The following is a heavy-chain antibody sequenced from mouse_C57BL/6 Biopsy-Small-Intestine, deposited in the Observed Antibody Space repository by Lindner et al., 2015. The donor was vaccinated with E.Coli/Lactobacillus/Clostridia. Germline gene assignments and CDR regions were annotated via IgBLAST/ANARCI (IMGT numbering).Heavy chain of an antibody. CDR1: GGTFSSYA. CDR3: ARAYRGYSSGWYYHYGMDV. V-gene: IGHV1-81*01. J-gene: IGHJ1*01. Sequence: SVKVSCKASGGTFSSYAISWVRQAPGQGLEWMGGIIPIFGTANYAQKFQGRVTITADESTSTAYIELSSLRSEDTAVYYCARAYRGYSSGWYYHYGMDVWGQGTTVTVSS. CDR2: IIPIFGTA. D-gene: IGHD1-1*01.